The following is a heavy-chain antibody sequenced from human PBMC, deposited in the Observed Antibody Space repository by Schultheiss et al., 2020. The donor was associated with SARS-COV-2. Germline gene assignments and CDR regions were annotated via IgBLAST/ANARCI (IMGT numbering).Heavy chain of an antibody. CDR3: ARGEHDSSGYYFGLGRYYGMDV. CDR2: ISGSGGST. V-gene: IGHV3-23*01. CDR1: GFTFTKAW. D-gene: IGHD3-22*01. J-gene: IGHJ6*02. Sequence: GGSLRLSCAASGFTFTKAWMSWVRQAPGKGLEWVSAISGSGGSTYYADSVKGRFTISRDNSKNTLYLQMNSLRAEDTAVYYCARGEHDSSGYYFGLGRYYGMDVWGQGTTVTVSS.